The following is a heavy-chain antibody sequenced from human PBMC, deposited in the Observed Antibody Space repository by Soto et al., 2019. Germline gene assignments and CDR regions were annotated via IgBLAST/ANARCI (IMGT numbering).Heavy chain of an antibody. D-gene: IGHD6-6*01. CDR1: GYTFTSYG. J-gene: IGHJ6*02. CDR3: AAIAAQTNMYYGMDV. Sequence: ASVKVSCKASGYTFTSYGISWVRQAPGQGLEWMGWISAYNGNTNYAQKLQGRVTMTTDTSTSTAYMELRSLRSDDTAVYYCAAIAAQTNMYYGMDVWGQGTTVTVSS. V-gene: IGHV1-18*01. CDR2: ISAYNGNT.